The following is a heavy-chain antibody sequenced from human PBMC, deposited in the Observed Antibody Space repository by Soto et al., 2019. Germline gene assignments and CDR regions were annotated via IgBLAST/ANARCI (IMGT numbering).Heavy chain of an antibody. V-gene: IGHV1-69*13. D-gene: IGHD5-12*01. CDR2: IIPIFGTA. J-gene: IGHJ6*02. CDR1: GGTFSSYA. CDR3: ARGRDGFYYYYYGMDV. Sequence: SVKVSCKASGGTFSSYAISWVRQAPGQGLEWMGGIIPIFGTANYAQKFQGRVTITADESTSTAYMELSSLRSEDTAVYYCARGRDGFYYYYYGMDVWGQGTTVTVSS.